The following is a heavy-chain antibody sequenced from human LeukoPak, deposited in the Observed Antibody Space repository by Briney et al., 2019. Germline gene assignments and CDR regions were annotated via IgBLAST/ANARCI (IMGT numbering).Heavy chain of an antibody. D-gene: IGHD1-26*01. J-gene: IGHJ4*02. CDR3: AKSGIVGATGY. CDR1: GFTFGDYA. V-gene: IGHV3-23*01. CDR2: ISGSGGST. Sequence: GGSLRLSCTASGFTFGDYAMSWVRQAPGKGLEWVSAISGSGGSTYYADSVKGRFTISRDNSKNTLYLQMNSLRAEDTAVYYCAKSGIVGATGYWGQGTLVTVSS.